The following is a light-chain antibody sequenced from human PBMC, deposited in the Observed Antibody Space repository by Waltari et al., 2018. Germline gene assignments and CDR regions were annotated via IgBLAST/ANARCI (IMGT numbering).Light chain of an antibody. V-gene: IGLV1-40*01. J-gene: IGLJ1*01. CDR3: QSYDSSLSGRYV. Sequence: QSVLTQPPSVSGAPGQRVTISCTGSSSNIGAGYDVHWYQQLPGTAPKLLIYGNSNRPSGVPDRFSGSQSVPSSSRAITGLQAEDEADYYCQSYDSSLSGRYVFGTGTKVTVL. CDR1: SSNIGAGYD. CDR2: GNS.